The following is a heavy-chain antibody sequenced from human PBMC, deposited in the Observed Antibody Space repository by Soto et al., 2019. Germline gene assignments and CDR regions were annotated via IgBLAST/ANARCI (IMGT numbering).Heavy chain of an antibody. J-gene: IGHJ3*02. Sequence: GGSLRLSCAASGFTFSGSAMHWVRQASGKGLEWVGRIRSKANSYATAYAASVKGRFTISRDDSKNTAYLQMNSLKTEDTAVYYCTRFRPPDDAFDIWGQGTMVTVSS. CDR3: TRFRPPDDAFDI. CDR2: IRSKANSYAT. CDR1: GFTFSGSA. V-gene: IGHV3-73*01.